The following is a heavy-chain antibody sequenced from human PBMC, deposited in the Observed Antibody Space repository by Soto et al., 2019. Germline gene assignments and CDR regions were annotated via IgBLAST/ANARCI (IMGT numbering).Heavy chain of an antibody. CDR2: IRQDGSHK. J-gene: IGHJ4*02. CDR3: ASPQQWLGQRGDFDY. D-gene: IGHD6-19*01. CDR1: GFTFSSYW. V-gene: IGHV3-7*05. Sequence: EVQLVESGGGLVQPGGSLRLSCAASGFTFSSYWMSWVRQAPGKGLEWVANIRQDGSHKYYVDSVKGRFTISRDNSKDSLDLQMNSLRAEDTAIYYCASPQQWLGQRGDFDYWGQGTLVTVSS.